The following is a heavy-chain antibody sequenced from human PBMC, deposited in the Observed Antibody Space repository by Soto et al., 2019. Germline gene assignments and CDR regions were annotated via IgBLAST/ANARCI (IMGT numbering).Heavy chain of an antibody. CDR1: GGSISSGGYY. V-gene: IGHV4-31*03. CDR3: ARAQWLEYYFDY. CDR2: IYYSGST. Sequence: QVQLQESGPGLVKPSQTLSLTCTVSGGSISSGGYYWSWIRQHPGKGLEWIWYIYYSGSTYYNPSLKSRFTISVDTSKNQFSLKLSSVTAADTAVYYCARAQWLEYYFDYCGQGPLVTVSS. D-gene: IGHD6-19*01. J-gene: IGHJ4*02.